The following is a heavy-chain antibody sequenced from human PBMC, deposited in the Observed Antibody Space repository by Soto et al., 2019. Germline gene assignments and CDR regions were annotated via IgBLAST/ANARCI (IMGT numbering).Heavy chain of an antibody. CDR2: IIPNFGTA. V-gene: IGHV1-69*13. CDR1: GGTFSSYA. Sequence: ASVKVSCKASGGTFSSYAISWVRQAPGQGLEWMGGIIPNFGTANYAQKFQGGVTITADESTSTAYMELGSLGSEDTAVYYCARAARLMYYYGMDVWGQGTTVTVSS. J-gene: IGHJ6*02. CDR3: ARAARLMYYYGMDV. D-gene: IGHD6-6*01.